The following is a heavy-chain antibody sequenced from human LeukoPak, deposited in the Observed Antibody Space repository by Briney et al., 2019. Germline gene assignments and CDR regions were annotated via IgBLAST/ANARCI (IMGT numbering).Heavy chain of an antibody. CDR3: ARGSSRGPRDAFDF. V-gene: IGHV1-8*03. J-gene: IGHJ3*01. Sequence: ASVTVSCKASGYTFTSYDINWVRQATGQGLEWMGWMNPNSGNTGYAQKFQGRVTITRNTSISTAYMELSSLISEDTAVYYCARGSSRGPRDAFDFWGQGTMVTLSS. D-gene: IGHD2-15*01. CDR2: MNPNSGNT. CDR1: GYTFTSYD.